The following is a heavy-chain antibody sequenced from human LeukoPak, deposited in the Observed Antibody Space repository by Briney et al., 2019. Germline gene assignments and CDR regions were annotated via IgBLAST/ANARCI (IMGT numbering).Heavy chain of an antibody. CDR1: GFTFSSYA. J-gene: IGHJ4*02. CDR3: AKDKTAMIKSNFDY. Sequence: PGGSLRLSCAASGFTFSSYAMSWVRQAPGKGLEWASVISVSVSSTYSADSVKGRFTISRDNSKNTLYPQMNSLRAEDTAVYYCAKDKTAMIKSNFDYWGQGTLVTVSS. D-gene: IGHD5-18*01. CDR2: ISVSVSST. V-gene: IGHV3-23*01.